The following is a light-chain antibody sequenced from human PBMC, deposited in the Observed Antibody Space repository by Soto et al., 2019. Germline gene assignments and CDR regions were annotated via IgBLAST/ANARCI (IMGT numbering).Light chain of an antibody. J-gene: IGKJ1*01. Sequence: DIQMTQSPSTLSASVGDRVTITCRASQTISHWLAWYQQKPGKAPNLLIYGVSNVASGVPSRFSGTGSGTEFTLTISSLRPDDFATSYCEQYGGYSWTFGHGTKVEVK. CDR3: EQYGGYSWT. CDR1: QTISHW. V-gene: IGKV1-5*03. CDR2: GVS.